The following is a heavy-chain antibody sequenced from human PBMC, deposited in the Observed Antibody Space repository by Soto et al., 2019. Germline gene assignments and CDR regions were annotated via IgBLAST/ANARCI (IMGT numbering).Heavy chain of an antibody. CDR1: GGSIISSNW. D-gene: IGHD3-10*01. Sequence: SETLSLTCAVSGGSIISSNWWSWVRQPPGKGLEWIGEIYHSGSTNYNPSLKSRVTISVDKSKNQFSLKLSSVTAADTAVYYCARDRSYGSGSYYNEWGQGTLVTVSS. V-gene: IGHV4-4*02. CDR2: IYHSGST. J-gene: IGHJ4*02. CDR3: ARDRSYGSGSYYNE.